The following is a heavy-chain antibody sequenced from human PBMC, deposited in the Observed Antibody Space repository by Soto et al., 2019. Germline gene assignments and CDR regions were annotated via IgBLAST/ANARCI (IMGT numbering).Heavy chain of an antibody. CDR1: GDSISSINNY. J-gene: IGHJ5*02. Sequence: QVQLQESGPGLVKPSQTLSLTCTVSGDSISSINNYWSWIRQPPGEGLEWIGFISYSGTTSYSPSLKSRVXXXRXXYKNQFSLSLNFVTAADTAVYYCARGRGYSYGLDPWGQGSLVTVSS. CDR3: ARGRGYSYGLDP. D-gene: IGHD5-18*01. V-gene: IGHV4-30-4*01. CDR2: ISYSGTT.